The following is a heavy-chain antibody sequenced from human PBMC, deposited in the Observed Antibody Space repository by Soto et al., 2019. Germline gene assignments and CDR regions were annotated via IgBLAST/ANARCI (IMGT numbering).Heavy chain of an antibody. Sequence: VKVSCKASGYTFTSYDISWVRQATGQGLEWMGWMNPNSGNTGYAQKFQGRVTMTRNTSISTAYMELSSLRSEDTAVYYCARGQDDILTGLDAFDIWGQGTMVTVSS. CDR1: GYTFTSYD. CDR3: ARGQDDILTGLDAFDI. V-gene: IGHV1-8*01. J-gene: IGHJ3*02. D-gene: IGHD3-9*01. CDR2: MNPNSGNT.